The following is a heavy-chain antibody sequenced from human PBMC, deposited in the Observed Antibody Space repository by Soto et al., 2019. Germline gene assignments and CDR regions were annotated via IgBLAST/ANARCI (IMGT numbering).Heavy chain of an antibody. CDR1: GGSITSSSYY. V-gene: IGHV4-39*01. J-gene: IGHJ6*02. CDR2: IYYTGIT. CDR3: VRNSPLLSGYYGMDV. Sequence: QLQLQESGPGLVRPSETLSLTCAVSGGSITSSSYYWGWIRQPPGKGLEWIGSIYYTGITSYNPYLKSRVTMSVDTSKTQFSLKLSSVTAADTAVYYCVRNSPLLSGYYGMDVWGQGTTVTVSS. D-gene: IGHD2-15*01.